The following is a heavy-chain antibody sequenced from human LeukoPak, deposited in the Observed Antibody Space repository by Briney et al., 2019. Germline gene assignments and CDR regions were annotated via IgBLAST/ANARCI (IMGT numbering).Heavy chain of an antibody. CDR2: IYYSGST. Sequence: SETLSLTCTVSGGSISSYYWSWIRQPPGKGLEWIGYIYYSGSTNYNPSLKSRVTISVDTSKNQFSLKLSSVTAADTAVYYCARQEYCSGGSCYSADDAFDIWGQGTMVTVSS. V-gene: IGHV4-59*08. D-gene: IGHD2-15*01. CDR3: ARQEYCSGGSCYSADDAFDI. CDR1: GGSISSYY. J-gene: IGHJ3*02.